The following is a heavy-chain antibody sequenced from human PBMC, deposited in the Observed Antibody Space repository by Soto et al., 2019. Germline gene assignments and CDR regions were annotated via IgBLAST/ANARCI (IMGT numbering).Heavy chain of an antibody. V-gene: IGHV4-4*02. D-gene: IGHD3-16*02. J-gene: IGHJ3*02. CDR1: GGSISSSNW. CDR2: IYHSGST. CDR3: ARVPALYAYVRASYRRHAFDI. Sequence: QVQLQESGPGLVKPSGTLSLTCAVSGGSISSSNWWSWVRQPPGKGLEWIGEIYHSGSTNYNPSLKSRVTITVDKAKNQFSLKLSPVNAADTAVYYCARVPALYAYVRASYRRHAFDIWGRGTMVTVSS.